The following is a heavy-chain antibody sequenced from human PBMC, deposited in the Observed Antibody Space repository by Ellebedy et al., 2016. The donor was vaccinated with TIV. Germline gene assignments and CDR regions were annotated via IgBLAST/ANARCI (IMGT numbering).Heavy chain of an antibody. V-gene: IGHV4-59*08. D-gene: IGHD2-2*03. CDR3: ARTGYCSSTSCYDPYALYYFDY. CDR2: IYYSGST. Sequence: MPSETLSLTCTVSGGSISSYYWSWIRPPPGKGLEWIGYIYYSGSTNYNPSLKSRVTISVDTSKNQFSLKLSSVTAADTAVYYCARTGYCSSTSCYDPYALYYFDYWGQGTLVTVSS. J-gene: IGHJ4*02. CDR1: GGSISSYY.